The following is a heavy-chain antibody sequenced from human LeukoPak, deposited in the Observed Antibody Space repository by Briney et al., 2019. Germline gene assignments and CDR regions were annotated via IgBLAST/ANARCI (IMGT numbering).Heavy chain of an antibody. CDR3: ARDPYGDYGAYGMDV. CDR1: GGTFSSYA. Sequence: GASVKVSCKASGGTFSSYAISWVRQAPGQGLEWMGRIIPILGIANYAQKFQGRVTITVDKSTSTAYMELSSLRSEDTAVYYCARDPYGDYGAYGMDVWGQGTTVTVSS. J-gene: IGHJ6*02. D-gene: IGHD4-17*01. CDR2: IIPILGIA. V-gene: IGHV1-69*04.